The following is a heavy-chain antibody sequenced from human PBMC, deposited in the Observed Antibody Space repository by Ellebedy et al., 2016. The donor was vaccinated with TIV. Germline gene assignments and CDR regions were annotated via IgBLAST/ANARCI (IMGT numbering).Heavy chain of an antibody. V-gene: IGHV3-21*01. CDR3: TRDRCQEGTNYLSRSGLDP. CDR1: GFTFSIYW. Sequence: GGSLRLSCAASGFTFSIYWMSWVRQAPGMGLEWVSFISSSSNDISYADSVKGRFTISRDNAKNSVYLQMNSLRVEDTAVYYCTRDRCQEGTNYLSRSGLDPWGQGTLVTVSS. J-gene: IGHJ5*02. CDR2: ISSSSNDI. D-gene: IGHD1-7*01.